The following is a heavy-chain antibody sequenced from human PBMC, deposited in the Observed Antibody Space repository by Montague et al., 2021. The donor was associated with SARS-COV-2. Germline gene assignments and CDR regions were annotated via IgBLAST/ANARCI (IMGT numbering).Heavy chain of an antibody. J-gene: IGHJ3*02. CDR1: GFTLSSYS. CDR2: FSGSSTKM. D-gene: IGHD1-20*01. V-gene: IGHV3-48*02. CDR3: AREAGYNLNAEAYVLDM. Sequence: SLRLSCAASGFTLSSYSMNWVRQAPGKGLEWVSYFSGSSTKMNFADSVKGRFTISRDIAKNSLYLQMDSLTDEDTAVYYCAREAGYNLNAEAYVLDMWGQGTMVVVSS.